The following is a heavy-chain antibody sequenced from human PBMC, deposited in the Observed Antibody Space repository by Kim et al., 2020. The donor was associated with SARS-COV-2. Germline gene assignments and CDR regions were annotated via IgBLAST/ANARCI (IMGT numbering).Heavy chain of an antibody. CDR1: GGSVSSGSYY. CDR2: IYYSGST. Sequence: SETLSLTCTVSGGSVSSGSYYWSWIRQPPGKGLEWIGYIYYSGSTNYNPSLKSRVTISVDTSKNQFSLKLSSVTAADTAVYYCARGPKSRYYDTKKGGAFDIWGQGTMVTVSS. D-gene: IGHD3-22*01. V-gene: IGHV4-61*01. J-gene: IGHJ3*02. CDR3: ARGPKSRYYDTKKGGAFDI.